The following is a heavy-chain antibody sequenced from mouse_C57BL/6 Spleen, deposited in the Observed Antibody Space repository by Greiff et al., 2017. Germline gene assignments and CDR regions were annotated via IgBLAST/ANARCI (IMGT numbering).Heavy chain of an antibody. D-gene: IGHD2-4*01. V-gene: IGHV5-17*01. CDR3: ARLGDYGGYFDY. Sequence: DVQLQESGGGLVKPGGSLKLSCAASGFTFSDYGMHWVRQAPEKGLEWVAYISSGSSTIYYADTVKGRFTISRDNAKNTLFLQMTSLRSEDTAMYYCARLGDYGGYFDYWGQGTTLTVSS. CDR1: GFTFSDYG. J-gene: IGHJ2*01. CDR2: ISSGSSTI.